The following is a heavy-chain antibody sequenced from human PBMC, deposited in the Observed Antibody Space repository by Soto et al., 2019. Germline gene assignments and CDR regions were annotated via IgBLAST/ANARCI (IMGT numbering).Heavy chain of an antibody. CDR2: INHSGST. J-gene: IGHJ4*02. CDR3: ARGLSGVYSSRKPFDY. D-gene: IGHD6-13*01. V-gene: IGHV4-34*01. CDR1: GGSFSGYY. Sequence: PSETLSLTCAVYGGSFSGYYWSWIRQPPGEGLEWIGEINHSGSTNYNPSLKSRVTISVDTSKNQFSLKLSSVTAADTAVYYCARGLSGVYSSRKPFDYWGQGTLVTVPS.